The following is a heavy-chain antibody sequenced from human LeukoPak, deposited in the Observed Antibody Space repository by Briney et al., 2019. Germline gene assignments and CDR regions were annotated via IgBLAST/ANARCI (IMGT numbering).Heavy chain of an antibody. CDR3: ARDQIPTKFDY. CDR2: INPSGGST. J-gene: IGHJ4*02. Sequence: ASVKVSCKASGYTFTSYYMHWVRQAPGQGLEWMGIINPSGGSTSYAQKFQGRVTMARDTSTSTVYMELSSLRSEDTAVYYCARDQIPTKFDYWGQGTLVTVSS. V-gene: IGHV1-46*01. CDR1: GYTFTSYY.